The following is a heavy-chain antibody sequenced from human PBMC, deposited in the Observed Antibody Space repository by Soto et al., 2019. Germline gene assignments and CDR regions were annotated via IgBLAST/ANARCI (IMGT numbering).Heavy chain of an antibody. D-gene: IGHD3-10*01. Sequence: GSLRLSCVASGFTFSNYWMSWVRQAPGKGLEWVANIEQDGGQKFYVDSVKGRFTISRDNAENSMYLQLNSLRAEDTAVYYCARVGYYASENYGNYFDYWGQGTLVTVSS. CDR2: IEQDGGQK. CDR1: GFTFSNYW. CDR3: ARVGYYASENYGNYFDY. V-gene: IGHV3-7*03. J-gene: IGHJ4*02.